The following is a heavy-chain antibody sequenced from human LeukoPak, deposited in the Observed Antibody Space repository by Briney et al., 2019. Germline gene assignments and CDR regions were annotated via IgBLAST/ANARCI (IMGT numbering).Heavy chain of an antibody. V-gene: IGHV4-59*01. D-gene: IGHD3-10*01. CDR2: VYYSGST. CDR3: ARDGSGRYYFDY. J-gene: IGHJ4*02. CDR1: GGSISTNY. Sequence: SETLSLTCTVSGGSISTNYWSWIRQPPGKGLEWIGYVYYSGSTNYKPSLKSRVTISVDTSRNQFSLKLTSVTAADTAVYYCARDGSGRYYFDYWGQGTLVTVSS.